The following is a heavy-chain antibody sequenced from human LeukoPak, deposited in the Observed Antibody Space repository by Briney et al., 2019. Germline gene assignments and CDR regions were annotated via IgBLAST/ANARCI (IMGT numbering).Heavy chain of an antibody. CDR1: GGTISSYA. V-gene: IGHV1-69*04. D-gene: IGHD3-10*02. CDR2: IIPILGIA. J-gene: IGHJ3*02. Sequence: SVKVSCKASGGTISSYAISWVRQAPGQGLEWMGRIIPILGIANYAQKFQGRVTITADKSTSTAYMELSSLRSEDTAVYYCARDDRDYVGAFDIWGQGTMVTVSS. CDR3: ARDDRDYVGAFDI.